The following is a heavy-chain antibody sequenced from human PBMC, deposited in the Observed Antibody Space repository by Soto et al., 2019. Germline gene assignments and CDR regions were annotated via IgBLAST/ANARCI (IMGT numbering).Heavy chain of an antibody. V-gene: IGHV4-30-2*06. J-gene: IGHJ5*02. CDR2: AYHTGRS. Sequence: ASETLSLTCSVSGGSIISEGFSCSWILHSPGGGLEWIGYAYHTGRSYHNPSLKSRVTISVHTSKNQFSLKLRSVTAADTAVYYCARGHFVSWSGYNGAWFEPWGQGTLVTVSS. D-gene: IGHD3-3*01. CDR3: ARGHFVSWSGYNGAWFEP. CDR1: GGSIISEGFS.